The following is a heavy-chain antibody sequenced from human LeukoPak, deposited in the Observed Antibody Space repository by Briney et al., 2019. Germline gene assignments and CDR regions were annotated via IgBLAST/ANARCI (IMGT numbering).Heavy chain of an antibody. CDR2: ISDEGSTE. CDR1: GFTFSNYA. J-gene: IGHJ4*02. D-gene: IGHD4-17*01. Sequence: GGSLRLSCATSGFTFSNYAMHWVRQAPGKGLEWVAVISDEGSTEYYTDSVKGRFTISRDNSKNTLNLQMNSLRVDDTSTYYCARGLLAEMTTVIRPDYWGQGTLVTVSS. CDR3: ARGLLAEMTTVIRPDY. V-gene: IGHV3-30-3*01.